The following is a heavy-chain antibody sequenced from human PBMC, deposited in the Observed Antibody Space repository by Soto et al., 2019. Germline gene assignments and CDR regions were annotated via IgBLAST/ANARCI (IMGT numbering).Heavy chain of an antibody. CDR3: AKDIGGYGGYAYYYGMDV. CDR1: GFTFDDYA. D-gene: IGHD5-12*01. J-gene: IGHJ6*02. Sequence: EVQLLESGGGLVQPGGSLRLFCAASGFTFDDYAMHWVRQAPGKGLEWVSGISWNSGSIGYADSVKGRFTISRDNAKNSLYLQMNSLRAEDTALYYCAKDIGGYGGYAYYYGMDVWGQGTTVTVSS. CDR2: ISWNSGSI. V-gene: IGHV3-9*01.